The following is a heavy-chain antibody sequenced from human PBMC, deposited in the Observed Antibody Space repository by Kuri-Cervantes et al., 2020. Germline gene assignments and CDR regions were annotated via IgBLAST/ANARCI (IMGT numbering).Heavy chain of an antibody. CDR1: GFTFSSYW. V-gene: IGHV3-7*01. D-gene: IGHD4-17*01. Sequence: ETLSLTCAASGFTFSSYWMSWVRQAPGKGLEWVANIKQDGSEKYYVDSVKGRFTISRDNAKNAMSLQVNSLRAEDTAVYYCARDEEDYGDYGGYYYYYYYMDVWGKGTTVTVSS. CDR2: IKQDGSEK. J-gene: IGHJ6*03. CDR3: ARDEEDYGDYGGYYYYYYYMDV.